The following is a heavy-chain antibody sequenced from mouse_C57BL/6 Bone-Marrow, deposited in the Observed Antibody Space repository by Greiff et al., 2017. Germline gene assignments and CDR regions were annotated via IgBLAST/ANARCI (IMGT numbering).Heavy chain of an antibody. Sequence: QVQLQQPGAELVRPGTSVKLSCKASGYTFTSYWMHWVKQRPGQGLEWIGVIDPSDSYTNYNQKFKGKATLTVDTSSSTAYMQLSSLTSEDSAVYYCARSDDYFYFDYWGQGTTLTVSS. CDR1: GYTFTSYW. V-gene: IGHV1-59*01. CDR2: IDPSDSYT. J-gene: IGHJ2*01. D-gene: IGHD2-4*01. CDR3: ARSDDYFYFDY.